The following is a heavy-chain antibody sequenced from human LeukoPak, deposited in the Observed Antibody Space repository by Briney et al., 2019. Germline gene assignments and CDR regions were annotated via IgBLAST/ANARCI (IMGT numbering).Heavy chain of an antibody. D-gene: IGHD3-22*01. CDR1: GYTFTSYD. V-gene: IGHV1-69*05. Sequence: SVKVSCKASGYTFTSYDITWVRQAPGQGLEWMGGIIPIFGTANYAQKFQGRVTITTDESTSTAYMELSSLRSEDTAVYYCARTNSGYYFLDAFDIWGQGTMVTVSS. J-gene: IGHJ3*02. CDR2: IIPIFGTA. CDR3: ARTNSGYYFLDAFDI.